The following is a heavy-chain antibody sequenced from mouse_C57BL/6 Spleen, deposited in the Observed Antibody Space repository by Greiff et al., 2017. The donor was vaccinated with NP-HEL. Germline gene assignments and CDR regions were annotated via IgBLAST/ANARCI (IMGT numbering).Heavy chain of an antibody. CDR3: ARKLGPGELDY. J-gene: IGHJ2*01. D-gene: IGHD4-1*01. CDR1: GYTFTSYW. V-gene: IGHV1-69*01. CDR2: IDPSDSYT. Sequence: QVQLQQPGAELVMPGASVKLSCKASGYTFTSYWMHWVKQRPGQGLEWIGEIDPSDSYTNYNQKFKGKSTLTVDKSSSTAYMQLSSLTSEDSAVYYCARKLGPGELDYWGQGTALTVSS.